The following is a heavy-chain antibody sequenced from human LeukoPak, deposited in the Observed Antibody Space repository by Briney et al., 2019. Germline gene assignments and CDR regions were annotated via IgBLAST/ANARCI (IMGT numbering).Heavy chain of an antibody. CDR3: ARARFKVSDFGY. V-gene: IGHV3-53*01. CDR2: IYSGGST. J-gene: IGHJ4*02. D-gene: IGHD2/OR15-2a*01. CDR1: GFTVRSNY. Sequence: PGGSLRLFCAASGFTVRSNYMSWVRRARRKGREWVSVIYSGGSTYYADSVKGRFTISRDNSKNTLYLQMNSLRAEDTAVYYCARARFKVSDFGYWSQGTLVTVSS.